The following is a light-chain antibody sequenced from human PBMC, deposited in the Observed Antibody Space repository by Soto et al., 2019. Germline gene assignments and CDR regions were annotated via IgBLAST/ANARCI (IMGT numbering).Light chain of an antibody. V-gene: IGLV1-44*01. J-gene: IGLJ3*02. CDR2: TNN. CDR3: AAWDDSLNGRDWV. Sequence: QTVVTQPPSASGTPGQRVTISCSGSSSNIERNTVNWYQQLPGTAPKLLIHTNNQRSSGVPDRFSGSKSGTSASLAISGLQSEDEADYYCAAWDDSLNGRDWVFGGGTKVTVL. CDR1: SSNIERNT.